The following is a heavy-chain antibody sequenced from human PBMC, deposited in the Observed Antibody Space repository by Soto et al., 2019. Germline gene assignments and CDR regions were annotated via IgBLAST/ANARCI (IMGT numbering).Heavy chain of an antibody. CDR2: ISGSGGST. J-gene: IGHJ6*03. CDR1: GFTFSSYA. V-gene: IGHV3-23*01. D-gene: IGHD1-26*01. Sequence: PGGSLRLSCAASGFTFSSYAMSWVRQAPGKGLEWVSAISGSGGSTYYADSVKGRFTISRDNSKNTLYLQMNSLRAEDTAVYYCAKGGAYYYYYYMDVWAKGPRSPSP. CDR3: AKGGAYYYYYYMDV.